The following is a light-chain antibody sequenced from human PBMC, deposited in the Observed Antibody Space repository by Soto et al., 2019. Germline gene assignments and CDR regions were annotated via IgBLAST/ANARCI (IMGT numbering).Light chain of an antibody. CDR2: DAS. Sequence: SQSPSSFSASTGDRVTITCRARQGISSYLAWYQQKPGRAPKVLIFDASSLESGVPSRFSGSGSATEFTLTISSLQPDDFATYYCQQYTSYPWTFGQGTKVDIK. J-gene: IGKJ1*01. CDR1: QGISSY. CDR3: QQYTSYPWT. V-gene: IGKV1-8*01.